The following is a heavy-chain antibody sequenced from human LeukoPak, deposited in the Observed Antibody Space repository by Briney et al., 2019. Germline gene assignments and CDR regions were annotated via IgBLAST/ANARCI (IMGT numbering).Heavy chain of an antibody. CDR2: IIPIFGTA. Sequence: SVKVSCKASGGTFSSYAISWVRQAPGQGLEWMGGIIPIFGTANYAQKFQGRVTITADESTSTAYMELSSLRSEDTAVYYCARDQPLYDSSGFFDYWGQGTLVTVSS. CDR3: ARDQPLYDSSGFFDY. CDR1: GGTFSSYA. D-gene: IGHD3-22*01. J-gene: IGHJ4*02. V-gene: IGHV1-69*13.